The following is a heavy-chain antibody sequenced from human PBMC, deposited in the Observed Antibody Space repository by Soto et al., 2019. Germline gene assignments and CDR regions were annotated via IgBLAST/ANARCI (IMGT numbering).Heavy chain of an antibody. D-gene: IGHD7-27*01. CDR3: ARDLTGIDY. V-gene: IGHV3-30*04. Sequence: GGSLRLSCAASGFTFSSYAMHWVRQAPGKGLEWVAVISYDGSNKYYADSVKGRFTISRDNSKNTLYLQMNSLRAEDTAVYYCARDLTGIDYWGQGTLVTVSS. CDR2: ISYDGSNK. CDR1: GFTFSSYA. J-gene: IGHJ4*02.